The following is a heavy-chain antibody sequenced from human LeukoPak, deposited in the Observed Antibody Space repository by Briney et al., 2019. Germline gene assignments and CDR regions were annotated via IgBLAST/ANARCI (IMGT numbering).Heavy chain of an antibody. CDR1: GGSINSNNYY. V-gene: IGHV4-39*01. D-gene: IGHD1-26*01. CDR2: IYSSGSA. CDR3: ARGRSNYYGMDV. J-gene: IGHJ6*02. Sequence: SETLSLTCTVSGGSINSNNYYWGWIRQPPGKGLEWIGSIYSSGSAYYNPSLKSRVTISVDTSKNQFSLRLSSVTAADTAVYYCARGRSNYYGMDVWGRGTTVTVSS.